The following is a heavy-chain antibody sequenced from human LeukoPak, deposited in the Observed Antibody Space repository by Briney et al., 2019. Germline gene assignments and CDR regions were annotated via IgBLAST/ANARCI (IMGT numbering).Heavy chain of an antibody. Sequence: PGGSLRLSCAASGFSFRFYSVTWVRQAPGKGLEWVSSISSSTSNIYYADSVKGRFTISRDNAKNSLYLQMDSLRAEDTAVYYCARLSSFDFDYWGQGTLVSVSS. CDR1: GFSFRFYS. D-gene: IGHD6-13*01. J-gene: IGHJ4*02. CDR2: ISSSTSNI. CDR3: ARLSSFDFDY. V-gene: IGHV3-21*01.